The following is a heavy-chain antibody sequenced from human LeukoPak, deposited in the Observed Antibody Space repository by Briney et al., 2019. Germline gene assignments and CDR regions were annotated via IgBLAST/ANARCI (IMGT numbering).Heavy chain of an antibody. Sequence: LTGGSLRLSCAASGFTFSNAWMSWVRQAPGRGLEWVANIKQDGSVKYYVDSVKGRFTISRDNAKNSLYLQMNSLRAEDTAFYYCARIGFSSSSFDYWGQGTLVTVSS. CDR1: GFTFSNAW. V-gene: IGHV3-7*01. D-gene: IGHD6-6*01. J-gene: IGHJ4*02. CDR3: ARIGFSSSSFDY. CDR2: IKQDGSVK.